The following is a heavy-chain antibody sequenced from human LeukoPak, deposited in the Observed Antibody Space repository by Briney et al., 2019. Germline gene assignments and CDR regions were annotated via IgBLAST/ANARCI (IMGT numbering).Heavy chain of an antibody. V-gene: IGHV3-7*01. Sequence: PGGSLRLSCVVSGFTFSSYWMSWVRQAPGKGLEWLANIKPDGSDEYYVDSVKGRFTISRDNAKNSLHLQMNSLRAEDTAVYYCARTSYDSSGYYLGDYWGQGTLVTVSS. D-gene: IGHD3-22*01. CDR2: IKPDGSDE. CDR1: GFTFSSYW. CDR3: ARTSYDSSGYYLGDY. J-gene: IGHJ4*02.